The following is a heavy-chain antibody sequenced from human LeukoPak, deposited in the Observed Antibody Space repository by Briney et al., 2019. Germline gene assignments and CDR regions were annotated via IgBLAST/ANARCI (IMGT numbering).Heavy chain of an antibody. Sequence: GESLKISCKGSGYSFTSYWIAWVRQMPGKGLEWMGIIYPGDSNTRYSPSFQGQVTISADKSIRAAYLQWSSLKASDTAMYYCARNGYYYDGSGHYADYWGQGTLVTVSS. CDR3: ARNGYYYDGSGHYADY. D-gene: IGHD3-22*01. J-gene: IGHJ4*02. CDR2: IYPGDSNT. CDR1: GYSFTSYW. V-gene: IGHV5-51*01.